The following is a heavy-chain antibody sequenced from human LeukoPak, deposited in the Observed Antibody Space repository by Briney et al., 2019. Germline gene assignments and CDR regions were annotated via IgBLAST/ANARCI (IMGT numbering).Heavy chain of an antibody. CDR2: TYYRSKWYN. D-gene: IGHD6-13*01. V-gene: IGHV6-1*01. CDR1: GDSVSSNSAA. CDR3: AREKQQLRRIDY. J-gene: IGHJ4*02. Sequence: SQTLSLTCAISGDSVSSNSAAWIWIRQSPSRGLECLGRTYYRSKWYNDYAVSVKSRITINPDTSKNQFSLQLNSVTPEDTAVYYCAREKQQLRRIDYWGQGTLVTVSS.